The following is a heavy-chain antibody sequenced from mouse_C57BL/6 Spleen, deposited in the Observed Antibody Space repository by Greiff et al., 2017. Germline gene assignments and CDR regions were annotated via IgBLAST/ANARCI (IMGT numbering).Heavy chain of an antibody. J-gene: IGHJ2*01. CDR3: ARDHYGCSYHFDY. CDR1: GYTFTSYW. D-gene: IGHD1-1*01. Sequence: VQLQQPGAELVRPGSSVKLSCKASGYTFTSYWMHWVKQRPIQGLEWIGNIDPSDSETHYNQKFKDKATLTVDKSSSTAYMQLSSLTSADSAVYYCARDHYGCSYHFDYWGKGTTLTVYS. CDR2: IDPSDSET. V-gene: IGHV1-52*01.